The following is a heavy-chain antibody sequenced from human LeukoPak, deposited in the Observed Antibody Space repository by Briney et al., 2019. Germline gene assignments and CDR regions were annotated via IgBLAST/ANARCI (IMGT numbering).Heavy chain of an antibody. CDR2: ISWNSGRV. CDR3: AKGDFWSAYDAFDI. J-gene: IGHJ3*02. Sequence: GRSLRLSCAASGFTFDVYAMQWVRQAPGKGLECVSCISWNSGRVGYPDSVKGRFTISTDNTKNSLYMQMNSLRDEDTALYYCAKGDFWSAYDAFDIWGQGTMVTVSS. D-gene: IGHD3-3*01. CDR1: GFTFDVYA. V-gene: IGHV3-9*01.